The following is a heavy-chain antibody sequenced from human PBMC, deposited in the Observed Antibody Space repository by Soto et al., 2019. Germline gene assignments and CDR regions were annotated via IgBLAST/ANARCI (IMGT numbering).Heavy chain of an antibody. Sequence: PGGSLRLSCAASGFTVSSNYMSWVRQAPGKGLEWIGYIYYSGSTDYNPSLKSRVIMSVDTSKNQFSLKLSSVTAADTAVYYCARDEGRRYCSGGTCSSWFDPWGQGTLVTVSS. V-gene: IGHV4-59*02. J-gene: IGHJ5*02. D-gene: IGHD2-15*01. CDR3: ARDEGRRYCSGGTCSSWFDP. CDR1: GFTVSSNY. CDR2: IYYSGST.